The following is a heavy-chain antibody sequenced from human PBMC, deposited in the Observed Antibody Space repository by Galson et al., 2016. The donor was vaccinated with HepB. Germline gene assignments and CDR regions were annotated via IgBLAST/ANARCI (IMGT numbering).Heavy chain of an antibody. CDR2: ISGDSSMI. CDR3: ASSNGYLDH. Sequence: SLRLSCAASGFTFSIYGMNWVRQAPGKGLEWVSYISGDSSMIYYADSVKGRFTISRDNARNSLYLQMNSLRDEDTAVCYCASSNGYLDHWGQGILVTVSS. J-gene: IGHJ4*02. D-gene: IGHD3-22*01. V-gene: IGHV3-48*02. CDR1: GFTFSIYG.